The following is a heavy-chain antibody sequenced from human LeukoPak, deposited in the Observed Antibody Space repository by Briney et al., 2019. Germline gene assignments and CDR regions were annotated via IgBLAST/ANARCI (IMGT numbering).Heavy chain of an antibody. CDR1: GGSISSYY. CDR2: IYYSGST. J-gene: IGHJ4*02. CDR3: ARGFRYCTNGGCYTAFDY. V-gene: IGHV4-59*01. Sequence: PSETLSLTCTVSGGSISSYYRSWIRQPPGKGLEWIGYIYYSGSTNYNPSLKSRVTISVDTSKNQFSLKLSSVTAADTAVYYCARGFRYCTNGGCYTAFDYWGQGTLVTVSS. D-gene: IGHD2-8*01.